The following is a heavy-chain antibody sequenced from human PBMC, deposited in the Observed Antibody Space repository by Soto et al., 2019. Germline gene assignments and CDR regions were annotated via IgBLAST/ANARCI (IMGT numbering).Heavy chain of an antibody. J-gene: IGHJ5*02. Sequence: PSETLSLTCAVSGGSISSGGYSWSWIRQPPGKGLEWIGYIYHSGSTYYNPSLKSRVTISVDRSKNQFSLKLSSVNAADAAVYYCASATNIAAAGDACFDPWGQGTLVTVSS. CDR1: GGSISSGGYS. V-gene: IGHV4-30-2*01. CDR3: ASATNIAAAGDACFDP. D-gene: IGHD6-13*01. CDR2: IYHSGST.